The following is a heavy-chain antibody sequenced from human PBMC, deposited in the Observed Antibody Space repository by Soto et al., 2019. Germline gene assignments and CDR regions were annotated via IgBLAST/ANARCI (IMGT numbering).Heavy chain of an antibody. Sequence: GGSLRLSCISSGFTFRTYTMNWVRQAPGKXLEWVSGIRGFSPYTFYAESVKGRFTISRDNAKNSLYLQMNSLRAEDTAVYYCARDRGYDAHDYYYNPMDVWGQGTTVTVSS. CDR1: GFTFRTYT. CDR2: IRGFSPYT. CDR3: ARDRGYDAHDYYYNPMDV. V-gene: IGHV3-21*01. D-gene: IGHD3-10*01. J-gene: IGHJ6*02.